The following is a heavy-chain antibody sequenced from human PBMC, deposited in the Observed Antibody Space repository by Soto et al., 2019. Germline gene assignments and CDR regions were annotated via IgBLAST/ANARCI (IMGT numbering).Heavy chain of an antibody. J-gene: IGHJ4*02. CDR2: LSYEGSEE. V-gene: IGHV3-30*03. D-gene: IGHD6-19*01. CDR1: GFTFGVFG. Sequence: LRLSCAASGFTFGVFGMHWVRQAPGKGLEWLSVLSYEGSEEYYADSVRGRFTISRDNSKNTLFLQMDSLRVDDTGVYYCALTRRSSLLEVAGPGFEYWGQGTLVTVSS. CDR3: ALTRRSSLLEVAGPGFEY.